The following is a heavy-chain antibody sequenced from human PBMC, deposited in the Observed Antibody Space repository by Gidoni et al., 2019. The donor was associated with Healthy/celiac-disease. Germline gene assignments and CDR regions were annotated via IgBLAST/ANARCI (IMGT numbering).Heavy chain of an antibody. V-gene: IGHV3-23*01. Sequence: EVQLLESGGGLVQPGGSLRLSCAASGFTFSSYALRWVRQAPGKGLEWFSAISGSGGSTYYADSVKGRFTISRDNSKNTLYLQMNSLRAEDTAVYYCAKDRGVDSSGYYFYYYGMDVWGQGTTVTVSS. CDR3: AKDRGVDSSGYYFYYYGMDV. J-gene: IGHJ6*02. CDR1: GFTFSSYA. D-gene: IGHD3-22*01. CDR2: ISGSGGST.